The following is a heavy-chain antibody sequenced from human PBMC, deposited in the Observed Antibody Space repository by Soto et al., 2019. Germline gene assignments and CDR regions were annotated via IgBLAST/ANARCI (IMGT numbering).Heavy chain of an antibody. CDR1: GFTFSSYA. Sequence: EVQLLESGGGLVQPGGSLRLSCAASGFTFSSYAMCWVRQAPGKGLEWVSAISGSGCSTYYADSVKGRFTISRDNSKNTLYMHMNSLRSEDTAVYYCAKEGIERFGELLYNYCGQGTLVTVSS. CDR3: AKEGIERFGELLYNY. V-gene: IGHV3-23*01. J-gene: IGHJ4*02. D-gene: IGHD3-10*01. CDR2: ISGSGCST.